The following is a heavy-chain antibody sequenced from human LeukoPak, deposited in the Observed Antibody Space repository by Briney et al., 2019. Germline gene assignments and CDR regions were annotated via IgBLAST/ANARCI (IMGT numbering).Heavy chain of an antibody. CDR3: ARHRAPGKTYIYGWGY. CDR1: GYSFTSYW. CDR2: IYPGDSDT. J-gene: IGHJ4*02. V-gene: IGHV5-51*01. D-gene: IGHD5-18*01. Sequence: GESLKISCKGSGYSFTSYWIGWVRQMPGKGLEWMGIIYPGDSDTRYSPSFQGQVTISADKSLRTAYLQWSSLKASDTAMYYCARHRAPGKTYIYGWGYWGQGTLVTVSS.